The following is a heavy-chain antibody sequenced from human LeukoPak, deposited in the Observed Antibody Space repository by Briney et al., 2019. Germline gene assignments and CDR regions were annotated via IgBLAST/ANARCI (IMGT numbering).Heavy chain of an antibody. CDR1: GGSISSGSYY. V-gene: IGHV4-61*02. CDR2: IYTSGST. D-gene: IGHD2/OR15-2a*01. CDR3: ARVGFYGKDY. J-gene: IGHJ4*02. Sequence: SQTLSLTCTVSGGSISSGSYYWSCIRQPAGKGLEWIGRIYTSGSTNYNPSLKSRVTISVDTSKNQFSLKLSSVTAADTAVYYCARVGFYGKDYWGQGTLVTVSS.